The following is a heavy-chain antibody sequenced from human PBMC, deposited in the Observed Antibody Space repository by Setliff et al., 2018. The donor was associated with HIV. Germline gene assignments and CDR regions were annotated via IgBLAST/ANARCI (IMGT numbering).Heavy chain of an antibody. J-gene: IGHJ6*03. Sequence: ETLSLTCAVYGESFSGYYWSWIRQPPGKGLEWIGEINHSGSTNYNPSLKSRVTISVDTSKNQFSLKLSSVTAADTAVYYCAKQYCGGDCYSDSYYYMDVWGKGTTVTVSS. CDR2: INHSGST. CDR3: AKQYCGGDCYSDSYYYMDV. D-gene: IGHD2-21*01. CDR1: GESFSGYY. V-gene: IGHV4-34*01.